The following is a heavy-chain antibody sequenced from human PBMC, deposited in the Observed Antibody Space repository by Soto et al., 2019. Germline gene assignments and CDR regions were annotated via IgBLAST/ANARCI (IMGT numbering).Heavy chain of an antibody. Sequence: GGSLRLSCVASGFTFSNFAMSWVRQAPGKGLEWVSIISGRGGSTHYADSVKGRFTISRDNSKNTLYLQMNSLRAEDTAVYYCAKDGSKGTTDYFDYWGQGTLVTVSS. J-gene: IGHJ4*02. CDR3: AKDGSKGTTDYFDY. D-gene: IGHD4-17*01. CDR1: GFTFSNFA. V-gene: IGHV3-23*01. CDR2: ISGRGGST.